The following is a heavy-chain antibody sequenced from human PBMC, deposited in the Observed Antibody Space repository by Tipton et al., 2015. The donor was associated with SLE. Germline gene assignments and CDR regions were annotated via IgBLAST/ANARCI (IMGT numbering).Heavy chain of an antibody. J-gene: IGHJ3*02. CDR1: GFTFDDYA. V-gene: IGHV3-9*01. CDR3: AKDLTGTTTGVAFDI. D-gene: IGHD1-20*01. Sequence: SLRLSCAASGFTFDDYAMHWVRQAPGKGLEWVSGISWNSGSIGYADSVKGRFTISRDNAKNSLYLQMNSLRAEDTALYYCAKDLTGTTTGVAFDIWGQGTMVTVSS. CDR2: ISWNSGSI.